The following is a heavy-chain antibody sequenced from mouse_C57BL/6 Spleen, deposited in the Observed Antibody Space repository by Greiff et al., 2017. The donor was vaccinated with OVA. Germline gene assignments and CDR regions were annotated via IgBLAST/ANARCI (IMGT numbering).Heavy chain of an antibody. D-gene: IGHD2-2*01. CDR2: INPYNGDT. V-gene: IGHV1-20*01. J-gene: IGHJ3*01. CDR3: ARRGYDEGAWFAY. CDR1: GYSFTGYF. Sequence: VQLKESGPELVKPGDSVKISCKASGYSFTGYFMNWVMQSHGKSLEWIGRINPYNGDTFYNQKFKGKATLTVDKSSSTAHMELRSLTSEDSAVYYCARRGYDEGAWFAYWGQGTLVTVSA.